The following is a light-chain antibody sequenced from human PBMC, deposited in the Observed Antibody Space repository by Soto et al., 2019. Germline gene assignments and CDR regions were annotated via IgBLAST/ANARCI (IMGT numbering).Light chain of an antibody. CDR1: SSNIGAGYD. Sequence: QSVLTQPPSVSGAPGQRVTISCTGSSSNIGAGYDVHWYQQLPGTAPKLLISGNSNRPSGVPDRFSGSKSGTSASLAITGLQAEDEADYYCQSYDSSLSGSMFGRGTKLTVL. V-gene: IGLV1-40*01. J-gene: IGLJ3*02. CDR3: QSYDSSLSGSM. CDR2: GNS.